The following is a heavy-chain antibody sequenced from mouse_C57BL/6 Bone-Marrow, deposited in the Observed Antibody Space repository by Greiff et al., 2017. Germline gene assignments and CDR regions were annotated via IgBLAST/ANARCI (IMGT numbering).Heavy chain of an antibody. CDR2: IYPGDGDT. CDR1: GYAFSSYW. Sequence: QVHVKQSGAELVKPGASVKISCKASGYAFSSYWMNWVKQRPGKGLEWIGQIYPGDGDTNYNGKFKGKATLTADKSSSTAYMQLSSLTSEDSAVYFCERSRYMRYFDVWGTGTTVTVSS. J-gene: IGHJ1*03. D-gene: IGHD1-3*01. CDR3: ERSRYMRYFDV. V-gene: IGHV1-80*01.